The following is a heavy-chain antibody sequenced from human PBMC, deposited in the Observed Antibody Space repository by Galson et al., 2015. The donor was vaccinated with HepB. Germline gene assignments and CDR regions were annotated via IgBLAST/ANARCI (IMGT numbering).Heavy chain of an antibody. CDR2: IIPIFGTA. Sequence: SVKVSCKASGGTFSSYAISWVRQAPGQGLEWMGGIIPIFGTANYAQRFQGRVTITADESTSTAYMELSSLRSEDTAVYYCARERKTQLTRGRFDPWGQGTLVTVSS. D-gene: IGHD3-16*01. J-gene: IGHJ5*02. CDR3: ARERKTQLTRGRFDP. V-gene: IGHV1-69*13. CDR1: GGTFSSYA.